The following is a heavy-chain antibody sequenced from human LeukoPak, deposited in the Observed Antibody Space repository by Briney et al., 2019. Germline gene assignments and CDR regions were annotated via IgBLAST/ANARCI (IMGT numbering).Heavy chain of an antibody. J-gene: IGHJ4*02. CDR3: ARVVGGYSSSWYDY. CDR2: IKQDGSEK. D-gene: IGHD6-13*01. V-gene: IGHV3-7*01. CDR1: GFTFSSYW. Sequence: PGGSLRLSCAAPGFTFSSYWMSWVRQAPGKGLEWVANIKQDGSEKYYVDSVKGRFTISRDNAKNSLYLQMNSLRAEDTAVYYCARVVGGYSSSWYDYWGQGTLVTVSS.